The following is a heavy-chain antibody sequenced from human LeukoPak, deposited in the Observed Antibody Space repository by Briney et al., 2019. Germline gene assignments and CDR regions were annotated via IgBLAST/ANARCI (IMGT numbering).Heavy chain of an antibody. CDR1: GFTFSSYA. V-gene: IGHV3-30-3*01. D-gene: IGHD3-9*01. Sequence: GGSLRVSCAASGFTFSSYAMHWVRQAPGKGLEWVAVISYDGSNKYYADSVKGRFTISRDNSKNTLYLQMNSLRAEDTAVYYCARDNDWAFHYWGQGTLVTVSS. J-gene: IGHJ4*02. CDR3: ARDNDWAFHY. CDR2: ISYDGSNK.